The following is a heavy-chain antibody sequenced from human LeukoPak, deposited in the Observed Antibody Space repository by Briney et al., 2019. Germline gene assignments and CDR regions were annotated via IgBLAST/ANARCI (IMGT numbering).Heavy chain of an antibody. D-gene: IGHD5-18*01. CDR2: IYYSGST. Sequence: SETLSLTCTVSGGSVSSGSYYWSWIRQPPGKGLEWIGYIYYSGSTNYNPSLKSRVTTSVDTSKNQFSLKLSSVTAADTAVYYCARGSGYSYWIDYWGQGTLVTVSS. V-gene: IGHV4-61*01. CDR3: ARGSGYSYWIDY. J-gene: IGHJ4*02. CDR1: GGSVSSGSYY.